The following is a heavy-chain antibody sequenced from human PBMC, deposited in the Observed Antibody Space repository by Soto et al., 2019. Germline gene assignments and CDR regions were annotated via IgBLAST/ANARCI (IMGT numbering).Heavy chain of an antibody. V-gene: IGHV1-2*04. CDR3: ARGRPGYGDYDY. D-gene: IGHD4-17*01. CDR2: INPNSGGT. Sequence: VSVKVSCKASGYTFTGYYMHWVRQAPGQGLEWMGWINPNSGGTNYAQKFQGWVTMTRDTSISAAYMELSRLRSDDTAVYYCARGRPGYGDYDYWGQGTLVTVSS. CDR1: GYTFTGYY. J-gene: IGHJ4*02.